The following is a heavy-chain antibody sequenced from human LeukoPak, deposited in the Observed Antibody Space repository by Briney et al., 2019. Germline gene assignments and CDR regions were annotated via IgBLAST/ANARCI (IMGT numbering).Heavy chain of an antibody. CDR1: GGSISSSSYY. CDR2: IYYSGST. CDR3: ARFSGTSKGDWFDP. Sequence: SETLSLTCTVSGGSISSSSYYWGWIRQPPGKGLEWIGSIYYSGSTYYNPSLKSRVTISVDTSKNQFSLRLSSVTAADTAVYYCARFSGTSKGDWFDPWGQGTLVTVSS. D-gene: IGHD1-1*01. J-gene: IGHJ5*02. V-gene: IGHV4-39*01.